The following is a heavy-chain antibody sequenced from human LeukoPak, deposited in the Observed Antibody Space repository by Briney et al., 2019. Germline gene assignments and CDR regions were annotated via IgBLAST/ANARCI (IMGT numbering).Heavy chain of an antibody. J-gene: IGHJ4*02. V-gene: IGHV4-34*01. CDR3: ARGVLRSPYYFDY. D-gene: IGHD3-3*01. CDR2: INHSGST. CDR1: GGSFSGYY. Sequence: SETLSLTCAVYGGSFSGYYWSWIRQPPGKGLEWIGEINHSGSTNYNPSLKSRVTISVDTSKNQFSLKLSSVTAADTAVYYCARGVLRSPYYFDYWGQGTLVTVSS.